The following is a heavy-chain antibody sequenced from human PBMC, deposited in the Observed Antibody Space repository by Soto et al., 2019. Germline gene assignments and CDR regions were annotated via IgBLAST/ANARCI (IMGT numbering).Heavy chain of an antibody. Sequence: EVQLLESGGDLVQPGGSLRLSCEASGFTFSNYAMSWVRQAPGKGLEWVTGISARGGTTYYVDSVKGRFTISRDNSKNTRYLQMTALRAEDRAVYYCAKDRGFGAGHARDVWGQGTTVTVSS. CDR2: ISARGGTT. CDR1: GFTFSNYA. D-gene: IGHD3-10*01. CDR3: AKDRGFGAGHARDV. V-gene: IGHV3-23*01. J-gene: IGHJ6*02.